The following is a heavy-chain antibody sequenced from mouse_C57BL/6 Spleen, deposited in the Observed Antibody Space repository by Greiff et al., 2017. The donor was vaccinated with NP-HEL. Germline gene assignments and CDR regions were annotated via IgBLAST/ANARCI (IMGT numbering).Heavy chain of an antibody. CDR3: ARLYDYDVYYAMDY. Sequence: VQLKESGPELVKPGASVKIPCKASGYTFTDYNMDWVKQSHGKSLEWIGDINPNNGGTIYNQKFKGKATLTVDKSSSTAYMELRSLTSEDTAVYYCARLYDYDVYYAMDYWGQGTSVTVSS. CDR1: GYTFTDYN. V-gene: IGHV1-18*01. D-gene: IGHD2-4*01. J-gene: IGHJ4*01. CDR2: INPNNGGT.